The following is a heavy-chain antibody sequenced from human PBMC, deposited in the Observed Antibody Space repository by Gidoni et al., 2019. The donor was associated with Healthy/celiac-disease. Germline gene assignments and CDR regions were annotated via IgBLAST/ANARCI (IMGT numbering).Heavy chain of an antibody. CDR2: IYHSGST. Sequence: QVKLQESGPGLVTPSETLSLTCTVSGGSISSYYWSWIRQPPGKGLEWIGYIYHSGSTNYNPSLKSRVTISVDTSKNQFSLKLSSVTAADTAVYYCARGHSSSPVDYWGQGTLVTVSS. CDR3: ARGHSSSPVDY. CDR1: GGSISSYY. J-gene: IGHJ4*02. D-gene: IGHD6-6*01. V-gene: IGHV4-59*01.